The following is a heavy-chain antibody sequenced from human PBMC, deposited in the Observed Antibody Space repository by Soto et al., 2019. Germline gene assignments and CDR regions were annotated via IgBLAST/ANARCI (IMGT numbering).Heavy chain of an antibody. CDR2: INAGNGNT. J-gene: IGHJ4*02. V-gene: IGHV1-3*01. D-gene: IGHD6-19*01. CDR1: GYAFTSYA. CDR3: ALAGSVSDFDY. Sequence: QVQLVQSGAEVKKPGASVKVSCKASGYAFTSYAMHWVRQAPGQRLEWMGWINAGNGNTKYSQKFQGRVTITRDTSASTAYMELSSLRSEDTAVYYCALAGSVSDFDYWGQGTLVTVSS.